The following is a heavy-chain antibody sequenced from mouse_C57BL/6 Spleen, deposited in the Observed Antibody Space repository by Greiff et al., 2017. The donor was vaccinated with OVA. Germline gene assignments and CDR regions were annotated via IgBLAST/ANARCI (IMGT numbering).Heavy chain of an antibody. CDR3: ARGDGNFWYFDV. CDR2: IDPSDSYT. CDR1: GYTFTSYW. D-gene: IGHD2-1*01. J-gene: IGHJ1*03. Sequence: QVQLKQPGAELVKPGASVKLSCKASGYTFTSYWMQWVKQRPGQGLEWIGEIDPSDSYTNYNQKFKGKATLTVDTSSSTAYMQLSSLTSEDSAVYYCARGDGNFWYFDVWGTGTTVTVSS. V-gene: IGHV1-50*01.